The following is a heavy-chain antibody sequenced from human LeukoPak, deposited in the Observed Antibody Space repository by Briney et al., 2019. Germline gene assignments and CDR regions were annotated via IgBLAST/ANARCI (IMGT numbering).Heavy chain of an antibody. CDR2: VNPNSGGT. V-gene: IGHV1-2*02. CDR1: GCTFADYY. CDR3: ARGGVNGYNPFDY. J-gene: IGHJ4*02. D-gene: IGHD5-24*01. Sequence: ASVKVSCKASGCTFADYYMHWVRQAPGQGLEWMGWVNPNSGGTNYAQRFQGRVTMTRDTSISTTYMELSSLRSDDTAVYYCARGGVNGYNPFDYWGQGTLVTVSS.